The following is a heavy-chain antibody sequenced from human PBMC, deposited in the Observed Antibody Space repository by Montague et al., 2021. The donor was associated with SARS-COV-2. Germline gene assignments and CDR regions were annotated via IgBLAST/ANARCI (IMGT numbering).Heavy chain of an antibody. CDR3: AGGSGIINFYNSGMDV. CDR1: GGSISSYY. V-gene: IGHV4-4*07. CDR2: IYTSGTT. D-gene: IGHD3-10*01. Sequence: SETLSLTCTVSGGSISSYYWSWIRQPAGKELEWIGRIYTSGTTNYNPSLKSRVTMSVDTSKNQFSLKLSSVTAADTAVYYCAGGSGIINFYNSGMDVWGQGTTVTVSS. J-gene: IGHJ6*02.